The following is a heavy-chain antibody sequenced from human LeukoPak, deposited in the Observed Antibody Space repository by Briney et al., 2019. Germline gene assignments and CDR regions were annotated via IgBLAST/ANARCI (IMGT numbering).Heavy chain of an antibody. CDR3: ARVMVAARVPGYYYYHMDV. Sequence: ASVKVSCKASGGTFSSYAISWVRQAPGQGLEWMGGIIPIFGTANYAQKFQGRVTITTDESTSTAYMELSSLRSEDTAVYYCARVMVAARVPGYYYYHMDVWGKGTTVTVSS. CDR2: IIPIFGTA. J-gene: IGHJ6*03. CDR1: GGTFSSYA. V-gene: IGHV1-69*05. D-gene: IGHD2-15*01.